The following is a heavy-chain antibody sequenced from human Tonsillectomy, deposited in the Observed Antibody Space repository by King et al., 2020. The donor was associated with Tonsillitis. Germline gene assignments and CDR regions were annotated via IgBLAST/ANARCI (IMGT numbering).Heavy chain of an antibody. V-gene: IGHV1-69*01. D-gene: IGHD6-13*01. CDR3: VRDIGPRAASGNLGAFDI. Sequence: QLVQSGAEVKKPGSSVKVSCKASGDTFRSYSITWVRQAPGQGLEWMGGIIPIFGSANYAQKFQGRVTITADESTSTVYMELHSVKSEDTAVYYCVRDIGPRAASGNLGAFDIWGQGTMVTVSS. CDR2: IIPIFGSA. J-gene: IGHJ3*02. CDR1: GDTFRSYS.